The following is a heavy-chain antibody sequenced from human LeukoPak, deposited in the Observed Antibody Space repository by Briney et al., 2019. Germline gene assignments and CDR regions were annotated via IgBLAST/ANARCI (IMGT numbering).Heavy chain of an antibody. CDR3: ARGYDSSGYLFDY. D-gene: IGHD3-22*01. J-gene: IGHJ4*02. Sequence: PSQTLSLTCTVSGGSISSGGYYWSWIRQHPGKGLEWIGYIYYSGSTYYNPSLKSRVTISVDTSKNQFSLKLGSVTAADTAVYYCARGYDSSGYLFDYWGQGTLVTVSS. CDR2: IYYSGST. V-gene: IGHV4-31*03. CDR1: GGSISSGGYY.